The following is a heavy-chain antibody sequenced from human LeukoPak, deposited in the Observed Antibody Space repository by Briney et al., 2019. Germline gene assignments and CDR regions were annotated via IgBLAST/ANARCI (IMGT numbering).Heavy chain of an antibody. CDR2: ISASGSLT. V-gene: IGHV3-48*03. CDR1: GFSFSSYE. D-gene: IGHD6-25*01. J-gene: IGHJ6*04. Sequence: GGSLRLSCAASGFSFSSYEMNWVRQTPGKGLEWIAYISASGSLTHYADSVEGRFTISRDNAKNSLYLQMNNLRGEDTGLYYCARDGTSIYSSGWVYMDVWGKGTTVTISS. CDR3: ARDGTSIYSSGWVYMDV.